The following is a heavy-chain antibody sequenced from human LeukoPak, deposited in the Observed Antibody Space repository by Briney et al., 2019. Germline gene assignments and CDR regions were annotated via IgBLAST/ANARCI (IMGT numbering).Heavy chain of an antibody. CDR2: ISSNGGST. Sequence: GGSLRLSCAASGFTFSSYAMHWVRQAPGKGLEYVSAISSNGGSTYYANSVKGRFTISRDNSKNTLYLQMGSLRAEDMAVYYCAKSIVATFGYYYYGMDVWGQGTTVTVSS. V-gene: IGHV3-64*01. D-gene: IGHD5-12*01. CDR3: AKSIVATFGYYYYGMDV. CDR1: GFTFSSYA. J-gene: IGHJ6*02.